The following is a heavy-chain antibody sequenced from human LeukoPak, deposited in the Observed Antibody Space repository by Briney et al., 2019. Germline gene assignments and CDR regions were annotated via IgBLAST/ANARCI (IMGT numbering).Heavy chain of an antibody. CDR1: GDSVSSNSAA. Sequence: SQTLSLTCAISGDSVSSNSAAWNWIRQSPSRGLEWLGRTYYRSKWYNDYAVSVKSRITINPDTSKNQFSLQLNSVTPEDTAVYYCAREGYYYDSSGYYRQQNWFDPWGQGTLVTVSS. J-gene: IGHJ5*02. CDR2: TYYRSKWYN. D-gene: IGHD3-22*01. V-gene: IGHV6-1*01. CDR3: AREGYYYDSSGYYRQQNWFDP.